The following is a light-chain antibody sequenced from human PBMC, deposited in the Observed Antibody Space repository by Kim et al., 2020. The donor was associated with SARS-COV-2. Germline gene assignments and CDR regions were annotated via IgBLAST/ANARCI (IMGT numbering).Light chain of an antibody. CDR3: QQYNTWPT. J-gene: IGKJ1*01. CDR2: DAS. V-gene: IGKV3-15*01. Sequence: SVSPGERATLSCTASQTVSSNLAWYQQKPGQAPRLLIHDASTRATGIPARFSGSGSGTEFALTISSLQSEDFAVYFCQQYNTWPTFGQGTKVDIK. CDR1: QTVSSN.